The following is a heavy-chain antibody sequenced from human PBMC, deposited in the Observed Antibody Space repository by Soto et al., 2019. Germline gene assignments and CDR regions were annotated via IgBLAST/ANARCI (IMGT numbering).Heavy chain of an antibody. Sequence: QAHLAQSGAEVKKPGSSVTVSCKASGGTFNSYGISWVRQAPGQGLDWMGVIIPLYGTVNDAQKFQGRVSISADKATSTDYMEINSLRSDDTAVYYWARVRVIRGVIPSHFGLWGQGTQVTVSS. CDR1: GGTFNSYG. CDR2: IIPLYGTV. D-gene: IGHD3-10*01. CDR3: ARVRVIRGVIPSHFGL. J-gene: IGHJ4*02. V-gene: IGHV1-69*06.